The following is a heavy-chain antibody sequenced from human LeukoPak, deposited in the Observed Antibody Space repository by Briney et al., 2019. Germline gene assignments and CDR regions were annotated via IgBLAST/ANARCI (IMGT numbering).Heavy chain of an antibody. V-gene: IGHV3-23*01. CDR2: ISGSGATI. CDR3: AKDERSSGYFLDY. CDR1: GFTFSSYA. J-gene: IGHJ4*02. Sequence: GRSLRLSCAASGFTFSSYAMSWVRQPPGKGMEWFSLISGSGATIYYADSLKGRFTISRDNFKNTLYLQMNSLRAEDTAVYYCAKDERSSGYFLDYWGQGTLVTVSS. D-gene: IGHD3-22*01.